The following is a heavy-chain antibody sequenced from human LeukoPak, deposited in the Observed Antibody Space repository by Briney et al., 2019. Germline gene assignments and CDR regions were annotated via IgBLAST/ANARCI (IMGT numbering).Heavy chain of an antibody. CDR1: GFTFSSYS. V-gene: IGHV3-48*01. J-gene: IGHJ4*02. D-gene: IGHD1-14*01. CDR2: ISSSSSTI. CDR3: TTYLQYYFDY. Sequence: GGSLRLSCAASGFTFSSYSMNWVRQAPGKGLEWVSYISSSSSTIYYADSVKGRFTISRDNAKNSLYLQMNSLRAEDTAVYYCTTYLQYYFDYWGQGTLVTVTS.